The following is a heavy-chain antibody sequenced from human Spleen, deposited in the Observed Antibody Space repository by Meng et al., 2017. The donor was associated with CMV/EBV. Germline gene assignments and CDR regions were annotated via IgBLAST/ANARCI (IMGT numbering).Heavy chain of an antibody. Sequence: HVHLVHTGAVVKKSGSSVKVSWKASGYTFTSYGISWVRQAPGQGLEWMGWISAYNGNTNKAQKLKGRVTMTTDTSTSTAYMDLRSLRSDDTAVYYCAAGAGWLQGDYWGQGTLVTVSS. J-gene: IGHJ4*02. CDR3: AAGAGWLQGDY. V-gene: IGHV1-18*01. CDR2: ISAYNGNT. CDR1: GYTFTSYG. D-gene: IGHD5-24*01.